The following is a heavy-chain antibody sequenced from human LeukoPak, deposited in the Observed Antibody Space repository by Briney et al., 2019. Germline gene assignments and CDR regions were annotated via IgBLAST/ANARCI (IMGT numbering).Heavy chain of an antibody. V-gene: IGHV4-34*01. CDR2: INHSGST. Sequence: SETLSLTCAVYGGSFSGYYWSWIRQPPGKGLEWIGEINHSGSTNYNPSLKSRVTISVDTSKNQFSLKLSSVTAADTAVYYCASLTTAEAFDIWGQGTMVTVSS. CDR3: ASLTTAEAFDI. D-gene: IGHD3-22*01. J-gene: IGHJ3*02. CDR1: GGSFSGYY.